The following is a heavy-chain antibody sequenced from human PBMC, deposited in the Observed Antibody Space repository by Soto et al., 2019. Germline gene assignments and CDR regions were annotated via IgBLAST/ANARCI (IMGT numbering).Heavy chain of an antibody. CDR3: ARDYAGVDGYNTIDY. D-gene: IGHD6-25*01. J-gene: IGHJ4*02. Sequence: GGSLRLSCAASGFTFSSYGMHWVRQAPGKGLEWVAVIWYDGSNKYYADSVKGRFTISRDNSKNTLYLQMNSLRAEDTAVYYCARDYAGVDGYNTIDYWGQGTLVTVSS. CDR1: GFTFSSYG. V-gene: IGHV3-33*01. CDR2: IWYDGSNK.